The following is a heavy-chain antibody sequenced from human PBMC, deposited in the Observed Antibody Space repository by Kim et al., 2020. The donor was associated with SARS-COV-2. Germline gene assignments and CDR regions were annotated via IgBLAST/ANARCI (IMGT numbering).Heavy chain of an antibody. Sequence: GGSLRLSCAASGFTFSHTDMAWVRQAPGKGLEWVSKLNVDGAATYHASSVKGRFTVSRDNAKNTLFLQMNSLRADDMAVYYCTSGSGSFWGQGTLVTVSS. V-gene: IGHV3-23*01. CDR1: GFTFSHTD. J-gene: IGHJ4*02. D-gene: IGHD3-10*01. CDR2: LNVDGAAT. CDR3: TSGSGSF.